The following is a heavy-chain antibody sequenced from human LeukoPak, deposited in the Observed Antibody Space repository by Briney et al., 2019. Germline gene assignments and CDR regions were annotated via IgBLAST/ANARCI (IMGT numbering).Heavy chain of an antibody. CDR3: ASSGSYSRDAFDI. V-gene: IGHV3-21*01. J-gene: IGHJ3*02. Sequence: PGGSLRLSCAASGFTFSSYSMNWVRQAPGKGLEWVSSISSSSSYIYYADSVKGRFTISRDNAKNSLYLQMNSLRAEDTAVYYCASSGSYSRDAFDIWGQGTMVTVSS. D-gene: IGHD1-26*01. CDR2: ISSSSSYI. CDR1: GFTFSSYS.